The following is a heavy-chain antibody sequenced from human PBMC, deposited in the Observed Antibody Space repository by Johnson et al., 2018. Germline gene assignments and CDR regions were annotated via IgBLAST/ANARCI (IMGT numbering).Heavy chain of an antibody. CDR3: AKAYYETGGYVDS. Sequence: EVQLGEAGGVLVEPGRSLALSCAASGFTFDNHAMHWVRRAPGKGLEWVSGIRWNSQIIGYAASVKGRFIISRDNAMNSLYLQMSSLRPEHKAFYYFAKAYYETGGYVDSWGQGTLVTVSS. CDR2: IRWNSQII. CDR1: GFTFDNHA. D-gene: IGHD3-22*01. V-gene: IGHV3-9*01. J-gene: IGHJ4*02.